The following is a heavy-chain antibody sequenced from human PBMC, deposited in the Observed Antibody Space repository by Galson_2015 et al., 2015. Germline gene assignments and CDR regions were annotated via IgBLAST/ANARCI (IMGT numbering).Heavy chain of an antibody. V-gene: IGHV3-23*01. CDR1: GSTFSSYA. D-gene: IGHD2-2*01. J-gene: IGHJ4*02. CDR3: AKERCSSTSCPTDY. Sequence: SLRLSCAASGSTFSSYAMSWVRQAPGKRLEWVSAISGSGGSTYYADSVKGRFTISRDNSKNTLYLQMNSLRAEDTAVYYCAKERCSSTSCPTDYWGQGTLVTVSS. CDR2: ISGSGGST.